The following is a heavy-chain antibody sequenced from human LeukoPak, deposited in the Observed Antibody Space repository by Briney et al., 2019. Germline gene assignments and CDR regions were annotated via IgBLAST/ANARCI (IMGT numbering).Heavy chain of an antibody. CDR2: INSDGSST. CDR1: GFTFSSYW. D-gene: IGHD6-13*01. Sequence: GGSLRLSCAASGFTFSSYWMHWVRQAPGKGLVWFSRINSDGSSTSYAYSVKGRFTISRDNAKNTMYLQMNSLRAEDTALYYCARDRGIAAASYYYYYMDVWGKGTTVTVSS. CDR3: ARDRGIAAASYYYYYMDV. V-gene: IGHV3-74*01. J-gene: IGHJ6*03.